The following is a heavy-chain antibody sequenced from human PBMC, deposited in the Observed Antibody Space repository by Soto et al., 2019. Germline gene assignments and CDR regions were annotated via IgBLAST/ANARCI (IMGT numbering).Heavy chain of an antibody. D-gene: IGHD6-19*01. J-gene: IGHJ6*02. V-gene: IGHV5-51*01. CDR2: IYPDDSDT. Sequence: PGESLKISCKGSGYSFTSYWISWVRQMPGKGLEWMGIIYPDDSDTRYSPSFQGQVTISADKSISTAYLQWTSLKASDTAMYYCARSRRGAYSSGWYSLSGYYNYGIDVWGQGTKVTV. CDR1: GYSFTSYW. CDR3: ARSRRGAYSSGWYSLSGYYNYGIDV.